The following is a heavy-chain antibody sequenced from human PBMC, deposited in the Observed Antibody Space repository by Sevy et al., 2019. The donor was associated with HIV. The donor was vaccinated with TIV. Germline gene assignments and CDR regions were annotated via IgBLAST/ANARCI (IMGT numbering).Heavy chain of an antibody. Sequence: ASVKVSCKASGFPFTSSAVQWVRQARGQRLECIGWIVLGSGNTNYAQEFKERVTITRDMSTSTAYMELSSLRSEDTAVYSCAATNFFGSGRGGGENYFDYWGQGTLVTVSS. CDR3: AATNFFGSGRGGGENYFDY. CDR1: GFPFTSSA. D-gene: IGHD3-10*01. CDR2: IVLGSGNT. V-gene: IGHV1-58*01. J-gene: IGHJ4*02.